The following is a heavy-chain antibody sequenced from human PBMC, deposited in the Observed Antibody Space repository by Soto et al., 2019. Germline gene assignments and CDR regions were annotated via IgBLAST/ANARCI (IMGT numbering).Heavy chain of an antibody. V-gene: IGHV3-30-3*01. D-gene: IGHD5-18*01. J-gene: IGHJ4*02. CDR2: ISYDGSNK. CDR3: ARPRLYTAMAPVDY. Sequence: PGGSLRLSCAASGFTFSSYAMHWVRQAPGKGLEWVAVISYDGSNKYYADSVKGRFTISRDNSKNTLYLQMNSLRAEDTAVYYWARPRLYTAMAPVDYWGQGTRVTAYS. CDR1: GFTFSSYA.